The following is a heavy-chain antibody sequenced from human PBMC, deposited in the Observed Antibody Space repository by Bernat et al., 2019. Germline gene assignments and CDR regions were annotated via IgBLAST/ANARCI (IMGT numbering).Heavy chain of an antibody. CDR3: ARHPLTGNRVWYFDL. V-gene: IGHV4-39*01. J-gene: IGHJ2*01. CDR2: IRYGGST. D-gene: IGHD7-27*01. CDR1: GGSISSSSYY. Sequence: QLQLQESGPGLVKPSETLSLICTVSGGSISSSSYYWGWIRQPPGKGLEWIGSIRYGGSTFYNPSLKSRVTISVDTSKNQFSLKMSSVTAADTAVYYCARHPLTGNRVWYFDLWGRGTLVTVSS.